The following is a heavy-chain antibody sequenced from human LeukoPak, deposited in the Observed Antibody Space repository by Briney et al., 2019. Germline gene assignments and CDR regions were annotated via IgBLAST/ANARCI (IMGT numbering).Heavy chain of an antibody. CDR2: INPNSGGT. CDR3: ATESSGWTNFDY. Sequence: ASVKVSCKASGYTFTGYYMHWVRQAPGQGLEWMGRINPNSGGTNYAQRFQGRVTMTRDTSISTAYMELSRLRSDDTAVCYCATESSGWTNFDYWGQGTLVTVSS. J-gene: IGHJ4*02. D-gene: IGHD6-19*01. V-gene: IGHV1-2*06. CDR1: GYTFTGYY.